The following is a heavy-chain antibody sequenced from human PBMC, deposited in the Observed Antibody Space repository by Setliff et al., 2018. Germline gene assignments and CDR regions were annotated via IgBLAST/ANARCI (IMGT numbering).Heavy chain of an antibody. V-gene: IGHV4-34*01. J-gene: IGHJ2*01. CDR2: INQSGSA. CDR1: GGSFSNYY. D-gene: IGHD2-21*01. Sequence: SETLSLTCTVYGGSFSNYYWTWIRQPPGKGLEWIGEINQSGSANYNPSLKSRASLSVDTSEKQLSLTLNSVTVADTAVHYCARAQVVFAISAPAWYFEIWGRGTQVTVSS. CDR3: ARAQVVFAISAPAWYFEI.